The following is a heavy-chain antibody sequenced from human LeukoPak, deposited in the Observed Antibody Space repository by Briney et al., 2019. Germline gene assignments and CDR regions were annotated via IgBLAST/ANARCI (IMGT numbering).Heavy chain of an antibody. Sequence: SVKVSCKASGGTFSSYAISWVRQAPGQGLEWMGRIIPILGIANYAQKFQGRVTITADKSTSTAYMELSSLRSEGTAVYYCARDPIAVAGTFGYWGQGTLVTVSS. CDR3: ARDPIAVAGTFGY. D-gene: IGHD6-19*01. J-gene: IGHJ4*02. V-gene: IGHV1-69*04. CDR1: GGTFSSYA. CDR2: IIPILGIA.